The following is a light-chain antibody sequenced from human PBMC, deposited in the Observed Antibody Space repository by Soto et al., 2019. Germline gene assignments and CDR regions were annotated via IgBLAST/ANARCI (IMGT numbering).Light chain of an antibody. CDR1: TSDIGGYNY. CDR3: SSYEGSNTVV. J-gene: IGLJ2*01. Sequence: QSALTQPPSASGSPGQSVTISFTGTTSDIGGYNYVSWYQQHPGKTPKIIIYEVRKRPSGVPDRFSGSKSGHTASLTVSGLQAEDEADYHCSSYEGSNTVVFGGGTKVTVL. CDR2: EVR. V-gene: IGLV2-8*01.